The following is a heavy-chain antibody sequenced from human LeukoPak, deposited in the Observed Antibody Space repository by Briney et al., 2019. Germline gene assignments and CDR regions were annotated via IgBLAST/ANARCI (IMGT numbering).Heavy chain of an antibody. CDR2: ITRSGREI. CDR3: ARDPYNGAYGNDYYYYMDA. Sequence: PGGSLRLSCAASGFTFSSYAMSWVRQAPGKALEWVSSITRSGREIFYIDSVKGRFTISRDNAEKSLYLQMDSLRAEDTAVYFCARDPYNGAYGNDYYYYMDAWGKGTTVTVSS. V-gene: IGHV3-21*01. D-gene: IGHD5-12*01. CDR1: GFTFSSYA. J-gene: IGHJ6*03.